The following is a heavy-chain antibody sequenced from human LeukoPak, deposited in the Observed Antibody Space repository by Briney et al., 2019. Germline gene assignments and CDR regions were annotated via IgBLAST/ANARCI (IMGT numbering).Heavy chain of an antibody. CDR3: ARGPNYGDRVDYFDY. V-gene: IGHV3-7*01. J-gene: IGHJ4*02. CDR1: GFIFRNHW. CDR2: IKQGGNEK. D-gene: IGHD4-17*01. Sequence: GGSLRLSCAASGFIFRNHWMSWVRQVPGRGLEWVAHIKQGGNEKHYVDSVEGRFTLSRDDSKNSSYLQMNSQRVDDSAVYYCARGPNYGDRVDYFDYWGQGTLVTVSS.